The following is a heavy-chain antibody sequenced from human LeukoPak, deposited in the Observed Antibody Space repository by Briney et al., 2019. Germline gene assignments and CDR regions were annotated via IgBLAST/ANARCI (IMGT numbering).Heavy chain of an antibody. CDR3: ARAIDYDFWSGYLSGAWYFDL. CDR2: IRYDGSNK. V-gene: IGHV3-30*02. Sequence: GGSLRLSCAASGFTFSSYGMHWVRQAPGKGLEWVAFIRYDGSNKYYADSVKGRFTISRDNAKNSLYLQMNSLRAEDTAVYYCARAIDYDFWSGYLSGAWYFDLWGRGTLVTVSS. D-gene: IGHD3-3*01. J-gene: IGHJ2*01. CDR1: GFTFSSYG.